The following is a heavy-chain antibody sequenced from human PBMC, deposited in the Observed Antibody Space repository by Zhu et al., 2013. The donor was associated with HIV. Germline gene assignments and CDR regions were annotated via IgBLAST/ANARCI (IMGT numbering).Heavy chain of an antibody. CDR2: ISAYNGNT. Sequence: VQLVQSGAEVKKPGASVKVSCKASGYTFTSYGISWVRQAPGQGLEWMGWISAYNGNTNYAQKLQGRVTMTTDTSTSTAYMELRSLRSDDTAVYYCARDDVVVVPAAIRGTEFDPWGQGTLVTVSS. CDR3: ARDDVVVVPAAIRGTEFDP. J-gene: IGHJ5*02. D-gene: IGHD2-2*02. V-gene: IGHV1-18*01. CDR1: GYTFTSYG.